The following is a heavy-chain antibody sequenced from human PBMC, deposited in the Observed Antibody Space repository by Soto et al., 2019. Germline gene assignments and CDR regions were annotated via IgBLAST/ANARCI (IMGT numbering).Heavy chain of an antibody. CDR3: AHRLSGYNWNGGYFDY. J-gene: IGHJ4*02. CDR2: IYWDDDK. Sequence: QITLKESGPTRVKPTQTLTLTCTFSGFSLTSRPMGVGWIRQPPGKALEWLVFIYWDDDKRYSPSLKSRLTNTKDTPGNQVVPTMTNMEPMDTATYYCAHRLSGYNWNGGYFDYLGPGALVTVSS. V-gene: IGHV2-5*02. CDR1: GFSLTSRPMG. D-gene: IGHD1-1*01.